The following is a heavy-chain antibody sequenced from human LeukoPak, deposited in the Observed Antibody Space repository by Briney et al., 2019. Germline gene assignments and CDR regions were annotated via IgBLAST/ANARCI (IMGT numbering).Heavy chain of an antibody. CDR1: GGSISSGGYY. D-gene: IGHD3-22*01. CDR3: ARGSYSDSRSFAY. V-gene: IGHV4-31*03. J-gene: IGHJ4*02. CDR2: IYYSGNT. Sequence: TPSQTLSLTCTVSGGSISSGGYYWSWIRQHPGKGLEWIGDIYYSGNTHYNPSLKSRIMISVDASQNQLTLKLSSVTAADTAVYYCARGSYSDSRSFAYWGQGTLVTVSS.